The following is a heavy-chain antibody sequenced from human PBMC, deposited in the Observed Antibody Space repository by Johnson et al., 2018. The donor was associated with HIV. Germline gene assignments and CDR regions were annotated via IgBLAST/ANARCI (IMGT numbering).Heavy chain of an antibody. CDR2: IRYDGSNK. J-gene: IGHJ3*02. D-gene: IGHD6-6*01. Sequence: QLPLVESGGGVVQPGGSLRLSCPASGFTFSSYGMHWVRQAPGKGLEWVAFIRYDGSNKYYVDSVKGRFTISRDNSKNTLYLQMNSLRAEDTAVYYCAKDKEYSSSPGAFDIWGQGTMVTVSS. V-gene: IGHV3-30*02. CDR1: GFTFSSYG. CDR3: AKDKEYSSSPGAFDI.